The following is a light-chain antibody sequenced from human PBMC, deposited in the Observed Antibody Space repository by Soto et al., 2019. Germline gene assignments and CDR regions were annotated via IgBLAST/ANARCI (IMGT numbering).Light chain of an antibody. CDR1: QSVGNS. Sequence: EIVLTQSPATLSLSPGERATLSCGASQSVGNSLAWYQQKPGLAPRVLIYDASSRAAGIPDRFSGSGSGTDFTLTISRLEPEDFAVYYCQQYGGAPGTFGGGTKVEIK. CDR2: DAS. V-gene: IGKV3D-20*01. J-gene: IGKJ4*01. CDR3: QQYGGAPGT.